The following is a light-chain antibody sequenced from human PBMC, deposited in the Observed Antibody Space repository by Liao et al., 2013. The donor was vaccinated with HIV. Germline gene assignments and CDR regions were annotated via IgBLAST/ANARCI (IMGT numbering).Light chain of an antibody. CDR2: YDT. V-gene: IGLV3-21*01. J-gene: IGLJ1*01. CDR3: QLWDSSSDHPYV. CDR1: NIGGKS. Sequence: SYVLTQAPSVSVAPGETARVTCGGNNIGGKSVQWYQQKPGQAPVLVIYYDTDRPSGIPERFSGSNSGNTATLTISRVEPGDEADYYCQLWDSSSDHPYVFGTGTQVTVL.